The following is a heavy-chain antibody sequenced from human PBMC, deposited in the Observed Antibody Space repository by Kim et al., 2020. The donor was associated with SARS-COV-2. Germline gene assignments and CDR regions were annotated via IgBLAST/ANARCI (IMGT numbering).Heavy chain of an antibody. V-gene: IGHV1-18*04. Sequence: ASVKVSCKASGYTFTSYGISWVRQAPGQGLEWMGWISAYNGNTNYAQKLQGRVTMTTDTSTSTAYMELRSLRSDDTAVYYCARDESVYYDSSGYYLLPFDYWGQGTLVTVSS. CDR1: GYTFTSYG. D-gene: IGHD3-22*01. CDR3: ARDESVYYDSSGYYLLPFDY. J-gene: IGHJ4*02. CDR2: ISAYNGNT.